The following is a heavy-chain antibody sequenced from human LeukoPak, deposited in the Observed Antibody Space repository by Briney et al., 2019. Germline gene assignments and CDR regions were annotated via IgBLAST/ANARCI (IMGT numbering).Heavy chain of an antibody. V-gene: IGHV1-2*06. Sequence: ASVTVSCKASGYTFTSYGISWVRQAPGQGLEWMGRINPNSDATDYPQKFQGRVTMTRDTSISTAYMELSRLRSDDTAVYYCAGSKVSGTGTVWVYWGQGTLVTVSS. CDR1: GYTFTSYG. CDR3: AGSKVSGTGTVWVY. J-gene: IGHJ4*02. D-gene: IGHD3/OR15-3a*01. CDR2: INPNSDAT.